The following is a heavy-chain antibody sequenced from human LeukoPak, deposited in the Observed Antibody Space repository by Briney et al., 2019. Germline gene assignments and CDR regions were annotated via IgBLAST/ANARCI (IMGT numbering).Heavy chain of an antibody. CDR1: GGSISSYY. CDR2: IYTSGST. D-gene: IGHD1-14*01. V-gene: IGHV4-4*07. Sequence: PSETLSLTCTVSGGSISSYYWSWIRQPAGKGLEWIGRIYTSGSTNYNPSLKSRVTMSVDTSKNQFSLELSSVTAADTAVYYCARGNPLYYYYYYMDVWGKGTTVTVSS. J-gene: IGHJ6*03. CDR3: ARGNPLYYYYYYMDV.